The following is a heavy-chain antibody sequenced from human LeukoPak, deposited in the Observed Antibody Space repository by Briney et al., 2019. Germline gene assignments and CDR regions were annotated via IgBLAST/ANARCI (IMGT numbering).Heavy chain of an antibody. CDR2: IYYSGST. V-gene: IGHV4-39*01. CDR1: GGSIRSSSYY. Sequence: SETLSLTCTVSGGSIRSSSYYWGWIRQPPGKGLEWIGSIYYSGSTYYNPSLKSRVTISVDTSKNQFSLKLSSVTAADTAVYYCASGLPRQQLIDYWGQGTLVTVSS. J-gene: IGHJ4*02. CDR3: ASGLPRQQLIDY. D-gene: IGHD6-13*01.